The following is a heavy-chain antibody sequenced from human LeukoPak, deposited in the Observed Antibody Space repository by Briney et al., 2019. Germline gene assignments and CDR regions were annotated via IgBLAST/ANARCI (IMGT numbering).Heavy chain of an antibody. CDR1: GGSFSGYY. CDR2: VNHGAST. V-gene: IGHV4-34*01. CDR3: ARGSSWGSDFWSGYARLDALDI. D-gene: IGHD3-3*01. Sequence: SETLSLTCAVYGGSFSGYYWNWIRQPPGKGLEWIGEVNHGASTNYNPSLKSRVTISVDTSKNQFFLKLNSVTAADTAVYYRARGSSWGSDFWSGYARLDALDIWGQGTMVTVSS. J-gene: IGHJ3*02.